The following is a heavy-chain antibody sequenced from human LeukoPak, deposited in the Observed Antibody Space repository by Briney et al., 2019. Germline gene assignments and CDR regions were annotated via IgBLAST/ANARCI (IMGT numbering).Heavy chain of an antibody. D-gene: IGHD5-18*01. CDR3: ARHGRWIQLGNWFDP. J-gene: IGHJ5*02. Sequence: PSETLSLTCTVSGYSISSGYYWGWIRQPPGKGLEWIGSIYHSGSTNYNPSLKSRVTISVDTSKNQFSLKLSSVTAADTAVYYCARHGRWIQLGNWFDPWGQGTLVTVSS. CDR2: IYHSGST. V-gene: IGHV4-38-2*02. CDR1: GYSISSGYY.